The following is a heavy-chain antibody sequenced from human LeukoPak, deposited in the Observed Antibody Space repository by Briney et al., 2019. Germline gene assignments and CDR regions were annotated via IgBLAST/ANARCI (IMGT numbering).Heavy chain of an antibody. CDR3: ARQDDSSGYDY. J-gene: IGHJ4*02. CDR1: GGSISSGGYY. D-gene: IGHD3-22*01. V-gene: IGHV4-31*03. Sequence: SETLSLTCTVSGGSISSGGYYWSWIRQHPGKGLEWIGYIYYSGSTYYNPSLKSRVTISVDTSKNQFSLKLSSVTAADTAVYYCARQDDSSGYDYWAQGTLVTVSS. CDR2: IYYSGST.